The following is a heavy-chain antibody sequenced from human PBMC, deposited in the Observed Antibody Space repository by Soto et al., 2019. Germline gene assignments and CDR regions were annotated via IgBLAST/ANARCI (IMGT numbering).Heavy chain of an antibody. CDR1: GFTFDDYA. CDR3: AVTDAVAY. D-gene: IGHD4-4*01. CDR2: ISWNSVSI. V-gene: IGHV3-9*01. Sequence: GGSLRLSCVASGFTFDDYAIHWVRQAPGKGLEWVSGISWNSVSIGYADSVKGRFTISRDNTKKSLYLQMNSLRAEDTALYYWAVTDAVAYWGQGTLVTVSS. J-gene: IGHJ1*01.